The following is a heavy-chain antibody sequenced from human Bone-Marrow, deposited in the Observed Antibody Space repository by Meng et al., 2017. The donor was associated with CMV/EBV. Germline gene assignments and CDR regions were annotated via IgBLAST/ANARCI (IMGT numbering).Heavy chain of an antibody. CDR3: ARINWNPDY. J-gene: IGHJ4*02. D-gene: IGHD1-20*01. Sequence: ASVKVSCKASGGTFSSYTISWVRQAPGQGLEWMGWISAYNGNTNYAQKFQGRVTMTRDTSISTAYMELSRLRSDDTAVYYCARINWNPDYWGQGTLVTVSS. V-gene: IGHV1-2*02. CDR2: ISAYNGNT. CDR1: GGTFSSYT.